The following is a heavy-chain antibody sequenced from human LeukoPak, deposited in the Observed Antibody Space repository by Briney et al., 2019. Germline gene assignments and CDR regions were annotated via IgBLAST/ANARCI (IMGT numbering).Heavy chain of an antibody. J-gene: IGHJ4*02. V-gene: IGHV3-73*01. CDR2: IRSKANSYAT. CDR3: TRRVLDSGYDY. D-gene: IGHD5-12*01. CDR1: GYTFSGSA. Sequence: GGSLRLSCAASGYTFSGSATHWVRKASGKGLEWVGRIRSKANSYATAYAASVKGRFTISRDDSKNTAYLQMNSLKTEDTAVYYCTRRVLDSGYDYWGQGTLVTVSS.